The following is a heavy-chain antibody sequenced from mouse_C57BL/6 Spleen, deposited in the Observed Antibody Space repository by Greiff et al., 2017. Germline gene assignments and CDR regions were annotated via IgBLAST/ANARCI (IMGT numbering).Heavy chain of an antibody. CDR2: IDPETGGT. CDR1: GYTFTDYE. Sequence: QVQLQQSGAELVRPGASVTLSCKASGYTFTDYEMHWVKQTPVHGLEWIGAIDPETGGTAYNQKFKGKAILTADKSSRTAFMELRSLTSEDSAVYYCTRNCGAMDYWGQGTSVTVSS. V-gene: IGHV1-15*01. D-gene: IGHD4-1*01. J-gene: IGHJ4*01. CDR3: TRNCGAMDY.